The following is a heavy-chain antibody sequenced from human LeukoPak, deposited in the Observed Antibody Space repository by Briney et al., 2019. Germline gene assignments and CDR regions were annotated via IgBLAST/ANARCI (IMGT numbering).Heavy chain of an antibody. Sequence: GSLRLSCAASGFTFSSYAMHWVRQAPGKGLEWVAVISYDGSNKYYADSVKGRFTISRDNSKNTLYLQMNSLRAEDTAVYYCARGEAVGLYYFDYWGQGTLVTVSS. D-gene: IGHD6-13*01. J-gene: IGHJ4*02. CDR3: ARGEAVGLYYFDY. V-gene: IGHV3-30-3*01. CDR2: ISYDGSNK. CDR1: GFTFSSYA.